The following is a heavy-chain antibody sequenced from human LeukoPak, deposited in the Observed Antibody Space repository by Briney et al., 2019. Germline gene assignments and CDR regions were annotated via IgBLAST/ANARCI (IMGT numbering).Heavy chain of an antibody. CDR3: AKSAYCSGGSCRDS. D-gene: IGHD2-15*01. J-gene: IGHJ4*02. V-gene: IGHV1-3*01. CDR2: INVANAKA. Sequence: GASVKVSCKASGDTFSAYSTHWVRQAPGQTLEWMGWINVANAKAKYSQKFQDRFTIISDTSASIVYMELSGLTSEDAAVYYCAKSAYCSGGSCRDSWGQGTMVTVSS. CDR1: GDTFSAYS.